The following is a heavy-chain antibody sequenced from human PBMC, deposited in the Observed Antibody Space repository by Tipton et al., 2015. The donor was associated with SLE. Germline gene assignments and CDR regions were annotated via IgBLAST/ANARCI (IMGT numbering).Heavy chain of an antibody. CDR1: GGSISSSSYY. CDR2: IYHSGST. V-gene: IGHV4-39*06. J-gene: IGHJ4*02. Sequence: TLSLTCTVSGGSISSSSYYWGWIRQPPGKGLEWIGSIYHSGSTHYNPSLKSRVSISVDTSKNQFPLKLSSVTAADTAVYYCARGRGSSSSGHYWGQGTLVTVSS. D-gene: IGHD6-6*01. CDR3: ARGRGSSSSGHY.